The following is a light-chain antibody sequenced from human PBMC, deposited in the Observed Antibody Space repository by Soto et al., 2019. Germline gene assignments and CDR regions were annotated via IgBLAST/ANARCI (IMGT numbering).Light chain of an antibody. CDR2: EIN. J-gene: IGLJ1*01. CDR3: SSYAGSKGDV. CDR1: SSDIGGYNF. V-gene: IGLV2-8*01. Sequence: QSVLTQPPSASGSPGQSVTISCPGTSSDIGGYNFVSWYQQHPGKAPKLLIYEINKRPSGVPDRFSGSKSGNTASLTVSGLQAEDEADYYCSSYAGSKGDVFGTGTKLTVL.